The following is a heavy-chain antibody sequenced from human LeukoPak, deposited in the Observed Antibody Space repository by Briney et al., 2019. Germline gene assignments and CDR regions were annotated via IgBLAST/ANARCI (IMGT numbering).Heavy chain of an antibody. CDR1: GFTFSSYW. CDR3: ATLLWFGEFSEYFQH. V-gene: IGHV3-7*01. J-gene: IGHJ1*01. CDR2: IKQDGSEK. D-gene: IGHD3-10*01. Sequence: GGSLRLSCAASGFTFSSYWMSWVRQAPGKGLEWVANIKQDGSEKYYVDSVKGRFTISRDNAKNSLYLQMNSLRAEDTAVYYCATLLWFGEFSEYFQHWGQGTLVTVSS.